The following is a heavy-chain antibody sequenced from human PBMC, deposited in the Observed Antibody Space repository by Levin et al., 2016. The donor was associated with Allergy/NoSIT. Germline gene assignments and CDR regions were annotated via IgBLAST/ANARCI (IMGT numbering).Heavy chain of an antibody. CDR2: MNPNSGNT. J-gene: IGHJ6*03. Sequence: ASVKVSCKASGYTFTSYDINWVRQATGQGLEWMGWMNPNSGNTGYAQKFQGRVTMTRNTSISTAYMELSSLRSEDTAVYYCARFVLDYDFWSGSNYYYYMDVWGKGTTVTVSS. V-gene: IGHV1-8*01. D-gene: IGHD3-3*01. CDR1: GYTFTSYD. CDR3: ARFVLDYDFWSGSNYYYYMDV.